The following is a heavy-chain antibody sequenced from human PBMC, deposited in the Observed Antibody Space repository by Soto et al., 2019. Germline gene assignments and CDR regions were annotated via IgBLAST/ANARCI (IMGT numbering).Heavy chain of an antibody. CDR1: GGTFSSYA. Sequence: QVQLVQSGAEVKKPGSSVKVSCKASGGTFSSYAISWVRQAPGQGLEWMGGIIPIFGTANYAQKFQGRVTITADESTSTAYMQLSSLRSEETAVYYCARGARDGYNSYYFDYWGQGTLVTVSS. V-gene: IGHV1-69*01. CDR3: ARGARDGYNSYYFDY. D-gene: IGHD5-12*01. J-gene: IGHJ4*02. CDR2: IIPIFGTA.